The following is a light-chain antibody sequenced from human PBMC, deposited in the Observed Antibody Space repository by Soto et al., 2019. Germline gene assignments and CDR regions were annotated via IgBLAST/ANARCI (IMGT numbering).Light chain of an antibody. Sequence: DIQMTQFPSTLSASVGDRVTITCRASQSFSKWLVWYQQKPGKAPKVLIFDASILASGVPSRFSGSGSGTEFTLTISSLQPDDFATYYCQQYNGYSTWTFGQGTKVEIK. CDR2: DAS. J-gene: IGKJ1*01. V-gene: IGKV1-5*01. CDR1: QSFSKW. CDR3: QQYNGYSTWT.